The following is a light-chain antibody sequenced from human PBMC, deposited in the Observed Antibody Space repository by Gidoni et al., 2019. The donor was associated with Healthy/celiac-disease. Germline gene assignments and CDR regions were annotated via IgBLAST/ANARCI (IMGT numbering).Light chain of an antibody. CDR1: QRVSSSY. V-gene: IGKV3-20*01. CDR3: QQYGSSLPYT. Sequence: EIVLTPSPGTLSLSPGERATLSCRARQRVSSSYLAWYQQKPGQAPRLLIYCASSRATGIPNRFSGSGSGTDFTLTISRLEPEDFSVYYCQQYGSSLPYTFGQGTKLEIK. CDR2: CAS. J-gene: IGKJ2*01.